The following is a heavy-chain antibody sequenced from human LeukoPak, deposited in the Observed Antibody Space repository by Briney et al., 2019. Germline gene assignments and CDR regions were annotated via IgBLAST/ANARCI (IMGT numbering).Heavy chain of an antibody. CDR2: ISGSGGST. D-gene: IGHD6-19*01. CDR3: AKWNSSGLRAFDI. V-gene: IGHV3-23*01. J-gene: IGHJ3*02. Sequence: PGGSLRLSCAASGFTFSSYAMSWVRQAPGKGLEWVSAISGSGGSTYYADSVKGRFTISKDNSKNTLYLQMNSLRAEDTAVYYCAKWNSSGLRAFDIWGQGTMVTVSS. CDR1: GFTFSSYA.